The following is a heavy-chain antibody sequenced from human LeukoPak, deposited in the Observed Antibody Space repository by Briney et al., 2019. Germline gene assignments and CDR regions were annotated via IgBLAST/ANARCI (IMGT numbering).Heavy chain of an antibody. CDR3: EKDPDSWNDGQSFEY. Sequence: GGSLSLSCAASAFTFSSYAMSWVRHAPGKGREWVSSISGSGDNTYYTDSVKGRLTISRDNPKNTLYLQINSLRPEHTAVYYCEKDPDSWNDGQSFEYWGQGTLVTVSS. CDR1: AFTFSSYA. CDR2: ISGSGDNT. D-gene: IGHD1-1*01. V-gene: IGHV3-23*01. J-gene: IGHJ4*02.